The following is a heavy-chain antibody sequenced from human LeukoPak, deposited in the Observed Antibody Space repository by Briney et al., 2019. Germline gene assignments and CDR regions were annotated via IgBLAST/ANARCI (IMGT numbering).Heavy chain of an antibody. CDR2: ISAYNGNT. Sequence: ASVKVSFKASGYTFTSYGISWVRQAPGQGLEWMGWISAYNGNTNYAQKLQGRVTMTTDTSTSTAYMELRSLRSDDTAVYYCARGPQWLVLDYFDYWGQGTLVTVSS. J-gene: IGHJ4*02. D-gene: IGHD6-19*01. CDR1: GYTFTSYG. CDR3: ARGPQWLVLDYFDY. V-gene: IGHV1-18*04.